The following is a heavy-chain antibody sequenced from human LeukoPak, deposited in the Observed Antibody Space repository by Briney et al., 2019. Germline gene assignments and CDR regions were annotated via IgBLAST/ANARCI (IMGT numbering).Heavy chain of an antibody. CDR3: VRVMYYDFWSGRSKPSSHFYYYMDV. CDR2: ISSSSSNI. Sequence: GGSLRLSCAASGFTFARYSMNWVRQAPGKGLEWVSSISSSSSNIYYADSVTGRFTISRDNVENTLHLQMNSLRAEDTAIYYCVRVMYYDFWSGRSKPSSHFYYYMDVWGKGTTVTVSS. D-gene: IGHD3-3*01. CDR1: GFTFARYS. J-gene: IGHJ6*03. V-gene: IGHV3-21*03.